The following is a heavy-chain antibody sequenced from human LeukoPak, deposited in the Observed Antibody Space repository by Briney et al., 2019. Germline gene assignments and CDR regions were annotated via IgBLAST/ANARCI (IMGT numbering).Heavy chain of an antibody. CDR3: AREGPDGDFDC. J-gene: IGHJ4*02. CDR2: AYHIGST. V-gene: IGHV4-59*01. CDR1: GASINSYY. D-gene: IGHD5-24*01. Sequence: SETLSLTCTVSGASINSYYWTWIRQSPGKGLEWIGYAYHIGSTNYHPSLKSRVTMSIDKSRNQFSLNLRSVTAADTAIYYCAREGPDGDFDCWGQGTLVTVSS.